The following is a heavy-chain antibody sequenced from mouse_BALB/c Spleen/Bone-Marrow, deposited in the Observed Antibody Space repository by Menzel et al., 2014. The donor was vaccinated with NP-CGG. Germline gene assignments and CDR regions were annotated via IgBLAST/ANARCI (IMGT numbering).Heavy chain of an antibody. D-gene: IGHD1-1*01. CDR1: GFTFSSFG. CDR2: ISSGSSTI. CDR3: ARSISHYYGSNWYFDV. J-gene: IGHJ1*01. V-gene: IGHV5-17*02. Sequence: EVKLMESGGGLVQPGGSRKLSCAASGFTFSSFGMHWVRQAPEKGLEWVAYISSGSSTIYYADTVKGRFTISRDNPKNTLFLQMTSLGSEDTAMYYCARSISHYYGSNWYFDVWGAGTTVTVSS.